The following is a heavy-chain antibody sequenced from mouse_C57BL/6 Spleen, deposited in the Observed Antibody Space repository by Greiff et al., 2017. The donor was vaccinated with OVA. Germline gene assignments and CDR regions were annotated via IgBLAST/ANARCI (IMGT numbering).Heavy chain of an antibody. J-gene: IGHJ1*03. Sequence: VQLQQSGPELVKPGASVKMSCKASGYTFTDYNMHWVKQSHGKSLEWIGYINPNNGGTSYNQKFKGKATLTVNKSSSTAYMELSSLTSEDSAVYYCAITTVGASRVFDVWGTGTTVTVSS. D-gene: IGHD1-1*01. V-gene: IGHV1-22*01. CDR2: INPNNGGT. CDR3: AITTVGASRVFDV. CDR1: GYTFTDYN.